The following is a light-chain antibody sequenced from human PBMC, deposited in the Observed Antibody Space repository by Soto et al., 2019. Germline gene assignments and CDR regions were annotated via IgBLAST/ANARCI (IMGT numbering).Light chain of an antibody. J-gene: IGKJ1*01. CDR2: GAS. Sequence: EIVLTQSPGTLSLSPGERATLSCRASQSVSSSYLAWYQQQPGQAPRLLIYGASSRATGMPDRFSGSGAETDFTLTISRLEPEDFAVYYCQQSGSSSGWTFGQGTKVEIK. V-gene: IGKV3-20*01. CDR3: QQSGSSSGWT. CDR1: QSVSSSY.